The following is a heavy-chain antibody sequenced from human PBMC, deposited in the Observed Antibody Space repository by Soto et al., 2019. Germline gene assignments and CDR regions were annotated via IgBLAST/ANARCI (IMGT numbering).Heavy chain of an antibody. CDR2: ISGSGGST. D-gene: IGHD4-4*01. CDR1: GFTFSSYA. Sequence: EVQLLESGGGLVQPGGSLRLSCAASGFTFSSYAMSWVRQAPGKGLEWVSAISGSGGSTYYADSVKGRFTISRDNSKNTLYLQMNSLRAEDTAVYYCAKTKYSNYEDPNWFDPWGQGTLVTVSS. V-gene: IGHV3-23*01. J-gene: IGHJ5*02. CDR3: AKTKYSNYEDPNWFDP.